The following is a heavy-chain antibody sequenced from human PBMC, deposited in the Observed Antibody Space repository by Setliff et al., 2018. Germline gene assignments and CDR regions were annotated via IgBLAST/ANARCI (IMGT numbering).Heavy chain of an antibody. Sequence: GASVKVSCKASGYTFITYGVNWVRQAPGQGLEWMGWISAYNGNTNYAQKFQGRVTMTRDTSISTAYMDLSRLRSDDTAVYYCARDRVWGTLDAFDIWGQGTMVTVSS. CDR2: ISAYNGNT. V-gene: IGHV1-18*01. J-gene: IGHJ3*02. CDR3: ARDRVWGTLDAFDI. CDR1: GYTFITYG. D-gene: IGHD3-16*01.